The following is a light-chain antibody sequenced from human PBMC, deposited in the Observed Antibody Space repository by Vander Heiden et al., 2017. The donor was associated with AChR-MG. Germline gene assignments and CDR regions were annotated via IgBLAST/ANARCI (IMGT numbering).Light chain of an antibody. J-gene: IGLJ2*01. CDR3: AAWDDSLNALV. Sequence: QSVLTQPPSVSGTPGQRVTISCSGGSSNVGKNYVYWYQQVPGMAPKLVIYRNDQRPSGVPDRFSASKSGTAASLAISGLQSGDEADYYCAAWDDSLNALVFGGGTKLTVL. CDR1: SSNVGKNY. CDR2: RND. V-gene: IGLV1-47*01.